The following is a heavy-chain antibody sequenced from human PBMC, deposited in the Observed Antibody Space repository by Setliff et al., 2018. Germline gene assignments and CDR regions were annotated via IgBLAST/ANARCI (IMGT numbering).Heavy chain of an antibody. CDR1: GYTFTSYN. J-gene: IGHJ4*02. CDR3: ARGTLWFGEPIDY. V-gene: IGHV1-8*01. CDR2: MNPNSGNT. D-gene: IGHD3-10*01. Sequence: ASVKVSCKASGYTFTSYNINWVRQATGRGLEWMGWMNPNSGNTGYAQKFQGRVTMTRNTSIKTAYMELNSLRSEDTAVYYCARGTLWFGEPIDYWGQGTLVTSPQ.